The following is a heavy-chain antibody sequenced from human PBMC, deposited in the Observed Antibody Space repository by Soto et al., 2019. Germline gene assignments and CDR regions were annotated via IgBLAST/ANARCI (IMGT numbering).Heavy chain of an antibody. CDR2: TYYRSTRWYN. CDR3: AGTTSLQWYYMDV. D-gene: IGHD1-7*01. V-gene: IGHV6-1*01. J-gene: IGHJ6*03. CDR1: GDSVSSNSAA. Sequence: SQTLSLTCAISGDSVSSNSAAWNWIRQSPSRGLEWLGRTYYRSTRWYNDYAVSVKRRITVNPDPSKKQFSLHLNSGTTEDTAMYYCAGTTSLQWYYMDVWAKRTTVTVSS.